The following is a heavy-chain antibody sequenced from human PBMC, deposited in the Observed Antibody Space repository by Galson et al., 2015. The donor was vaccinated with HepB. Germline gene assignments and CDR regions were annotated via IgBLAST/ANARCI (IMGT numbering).Heavy chain of an antibody. V-gene: IGHV3-74*01. J-gene: IGHJ4*02. Sequence: SLRLSCAASGFTFSGYWIHWVRQVPGKGLVWVSRISSDGGHKNYADSVQGRFTISRDNAENTLFLQMNSLSADDTAVYYCARGSSDWYGIDYWGQGILVTVSS. CDR3: ARGSSDWYGIDY. CDR2: ISSDGGHK. D-gene: IGHD6-19*01. CDR1: GFTFSGYW.